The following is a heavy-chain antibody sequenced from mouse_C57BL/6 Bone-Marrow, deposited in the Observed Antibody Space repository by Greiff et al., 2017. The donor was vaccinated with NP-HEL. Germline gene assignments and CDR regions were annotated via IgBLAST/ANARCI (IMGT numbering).Heavy chain of an antibody. CDR2: IYPRSGNT. CDR1: GYTFTSYG. J-gene: IGHJ3*01. V-gene: IGHV1-81*01. CDR3: ARRAYGSSYGFAV. D-gene: IGHD1-1*01. Sequence: VQLVESGAELARPGASVKLSCKASGYTFTSYGISWVKQRPGQGLEWIGEIYPRSGNTYYNEKFKGKATLTADKSSSTAYMELRSLTSEDSAVYFCARRAYGSSYGFAVWGQGTLVTVSA.